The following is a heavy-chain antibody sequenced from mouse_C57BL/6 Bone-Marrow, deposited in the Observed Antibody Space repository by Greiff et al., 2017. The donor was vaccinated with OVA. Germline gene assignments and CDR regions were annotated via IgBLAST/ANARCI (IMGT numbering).Heavy chain of an antibody. CDR2: IYPRDGRT. D-gene: IGHD1-1*01. CDR3: ARKGDYGSSYWYFDV. Sequence: QVQLKQSDAELVKPGASVKISCKASGYTFTDHTIHWMKQRPEQGLEWIGNIYPRDGRTNDNKKFKGKATLTVDKSSSTAYMQLNSLTSEDPAVYFCARKGDYGSSYWYFDVWGKGTTVTVSS. V-gene: IGHV1-78*01. J-gene: IGHJ1*03. CDR1: GYTFTDHT.